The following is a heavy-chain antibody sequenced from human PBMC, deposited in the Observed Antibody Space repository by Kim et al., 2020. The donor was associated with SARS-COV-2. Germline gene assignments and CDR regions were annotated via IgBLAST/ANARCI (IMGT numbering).Heavy chain of an antibody. D-gene: IGHD5-12*01. V-gene: IGHV3-23*01. CDR1: GFTFRSYA. J-gene: IGHJ5*02. CDR2: ITVSGGWT. Sequence: GGSLRLSCTASGFTFRSYAMNWVRQAPGKGLEWVSTITVSGGWTDYADSVKGRFTISRDNSKNTLYLQMNSLRAEDTALYYCAKDPKPGDKVVWFDPWG. CDR3: AKDPKPGDKVVWFDP.